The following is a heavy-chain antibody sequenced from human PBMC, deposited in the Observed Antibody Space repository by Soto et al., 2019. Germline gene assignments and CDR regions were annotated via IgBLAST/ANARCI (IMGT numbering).Heavy chain of an antibody. D-gene: IGHD3-10*01. CDR2: MNPNSGNT. Sequence: GASVKVSCKASGYTFTSYDINWVRQATGQGLEWMGWMNPNSGNTGYAQKFQGRVTMTRNTSISTAYMELSSLRSEDTAVYYCAREGVGSSSYYYYYYYYGMDVWGQGTTVTVSS. V-gene: IGHV1-8*01. J-gene: IGHJ6*02. CDR3: AREGVGSSSYYYYYYYYGMDV. CDR1: GYTFTSYD.